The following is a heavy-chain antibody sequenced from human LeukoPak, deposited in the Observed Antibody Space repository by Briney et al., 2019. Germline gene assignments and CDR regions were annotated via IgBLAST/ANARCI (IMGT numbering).Heavy chain of an antibody. J-gene: IGHJ4*02. D-gene: IGHD6-19*01. CDR3: ASQPYSSGWYRSGYFDY. CDR2: MYYSGGT. V-gene: IGHV4-39*01. CDR1: GGSISSSSYY. Sequence: SETLSLTCTVSGGSISSSSYYWGWIRQPPGKGLEWIGSMYYSGGTYYNPSLKSRVTISVETSKNQFSLKLSSVTAADTAVYYCASQPYSSGWYRSGYFDYWGQGTLVTVSS.